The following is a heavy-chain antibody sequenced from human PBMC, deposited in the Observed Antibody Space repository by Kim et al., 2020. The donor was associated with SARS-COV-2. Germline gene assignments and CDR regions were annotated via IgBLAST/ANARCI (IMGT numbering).Heavy chain of an antibody. J-gene: IGHJ4*02. D-gene: IGHD6-13*01. Sequence: YYADSVKGRFTSARDNSKNTLYLQMNSLRAEDTAVYYCAKGLYSSSWYADYWGQGTLVTVSS. CDR3: AKGLYSSSWYADY. V-gene: IGHV3-23*03.